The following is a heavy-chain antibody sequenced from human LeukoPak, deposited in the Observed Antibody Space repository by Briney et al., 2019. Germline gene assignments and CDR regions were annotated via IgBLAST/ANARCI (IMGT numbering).Heavy chain of an antibody. Sequence: GGSLRLSCAASGFTFSSYAMSWVRQAPGKGLEWVSAISGSGGSTYYADSVKGRFIISRDNSKNTLYLQMNSLRAEDTAVYYCANALYCSSASCYLNYYYYYYMDVWGKGTTVTVSS. J-gene: IGHJ6*03. CDR3: ANALYCSSASCYLNYYYYYYMDV. D-gene: IGHD2-2*01. CDR1: GFTFSSYA. V-gene: IGHV3-23*01. CDR2: ISGSGGST.